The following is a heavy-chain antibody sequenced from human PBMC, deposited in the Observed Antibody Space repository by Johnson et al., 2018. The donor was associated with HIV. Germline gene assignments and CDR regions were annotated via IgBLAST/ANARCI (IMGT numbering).Heavy chain of an antibody. D-gene: IGHD4-23*01. CDR2: ISYAGSNK. CDR3: ARSPGKDYGGNSGGFNV. V-gene: IGHV3-30-3*01. J-gene: IGHJ3*01. CDR1: GFTFSSYA. Sequence: QVQLVESGGGVVQPGRSLRLSCAASGFTFSSYAMHWVRQAPGKGLEWVAVISYAGSNKYYADSVKGRFTISRDNSKNTLYLQINSLRAEDTAVYYCARSPGKDYGGNSGGFNVWGQGTMVTVSS.